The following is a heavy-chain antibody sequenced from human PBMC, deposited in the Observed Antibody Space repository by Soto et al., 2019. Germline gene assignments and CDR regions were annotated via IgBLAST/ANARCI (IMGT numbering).Heavy chain of an antibody. J-gene: IGHJ4*02. Sequence: PGGSLRLSCATSGFTFSSYAMSWVRQAPGKGLEWVSAISGSGGSTYYADSVKGRFTISRDNSKNTLYLQMNSLRAEDTAVYYCAKELRTTVVTHLFDYWGQGTLVTVYS. CDR1: GFTFSSYA. CDR2: ISGSGGST. D-gene: IGHD4-17*01. CDR3: AKELRTTVVTHLFDY. V-gene: IGHV3-23*01.